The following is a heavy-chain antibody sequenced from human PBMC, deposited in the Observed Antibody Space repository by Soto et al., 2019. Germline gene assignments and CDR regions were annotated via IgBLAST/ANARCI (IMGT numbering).Heavy chain of an antibody. Sequence: EVQLVESGGGLVKPGGSLRLSCAASGFTFSNAWMSWVRQAPGKGLEWVGRIKSKTGGGTTDYAAPVKGRFTISRDDSKNTLYLQMNSLKTEDTAVYYCTTDDAFLEWLSPYYFDYWGQGTLVTVSS. CDR2: IKSKTGGGTT. V-gene: IGHV3-15*01. CDR3: TTDDAFLEWLSPYYFDY. CDR1: GFTFSNAW. J-gene: IGHJ4*02. D-gene: IGHD3-3*01.